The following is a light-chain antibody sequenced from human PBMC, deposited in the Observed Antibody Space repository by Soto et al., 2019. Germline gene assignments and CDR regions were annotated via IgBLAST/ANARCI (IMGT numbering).Light chain of an antibody. J-gene: IGLJ3*02. CDR3: QTWGTGIPWV. Sequence: QSVLTQSPSASASLGASVKLTCTLSSGHSSYAIAWHQQQPEKGPRYLMKLNSDGSHSKGDGIPDRFSGSSSGAERYLTISSLQSEEEADYYCQTWGTGIPWVFGGGTKLTVL. CDR1: SGHSSYA. V-gene: IGLV4-69*01. CDR2: LNSDGSH.